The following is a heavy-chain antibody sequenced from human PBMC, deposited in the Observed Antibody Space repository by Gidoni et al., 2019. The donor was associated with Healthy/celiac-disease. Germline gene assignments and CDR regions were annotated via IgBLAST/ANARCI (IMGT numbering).Heavy chain of an antibody. CDR3: AKRSMIVVVIMAYFDY. CDR1: GFTFSSYA. Sequence: EVQLLESGGGLVQPGGSLRLSCAASGFTFSSYAMGWVRQAPGKGLEWVSAISGSGGSTYYADSVKGRFTISRDNSKNTLYLQMNSLRAEDTAVYYCAKRSMIVVVIMAYFDYWGQGTLVTVSS. J-gene: IGHJ4*02. CDR2: ISGSGGST. D-gene: IGHD3-22*01. V-gene: IGHV3-23*01.